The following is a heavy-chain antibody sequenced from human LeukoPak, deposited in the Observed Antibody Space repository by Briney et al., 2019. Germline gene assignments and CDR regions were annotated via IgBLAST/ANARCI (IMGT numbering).Heavy chain of an antibody. V-gene: IGHV3-7*03. CDR1: GLTFGSYW. D-gene: IGHD2-2*01. CDR2: IKEDGSVK. CDR3: ARDCSSSTCQHGMDV. J-gene: IGHJ6*04. Sequence: GESLRLSCAASGLTFGSYWMSWVRQAPGKGPEWVANIKEDGSVKRYVDSVKGRFTISRDNAKNSLYLQMNSLRAEDTAVYYCARDCSSSTCQHGMDVWGKGTTVTVSS.